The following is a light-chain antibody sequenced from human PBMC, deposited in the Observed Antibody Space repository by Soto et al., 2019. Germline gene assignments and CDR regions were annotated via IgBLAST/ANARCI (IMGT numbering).Light chain of an antibody. CDR3: QHYGGMWT. CDR1: QSISNR. Sequence: DIQMTQSPSTLSASVGDRVTITCRASQSISNRLAWYQQKPGKAPKVLIYDASSLESGVPSRFSGRGSGTEFLSPISSLRPDDFASYCCQHYGGMWTFGQGTKVDIK. J-gene: IGKJ1*01. CDR2: DAS. V-gene: IGKV1-5*01.